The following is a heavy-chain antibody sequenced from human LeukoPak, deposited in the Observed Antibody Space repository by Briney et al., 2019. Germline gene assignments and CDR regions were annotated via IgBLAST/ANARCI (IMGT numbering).Heavy chain of an antibody. V-gene: IGHV3-7*01. CDR1: GFTFSNSW. CDR2: INRDGSTK. CDR3: TRDTEGSLDY. D-gene: IGHD1-26*01. Sequence: GGSLRLSCAASGFTFSNSWMAWVRQAPGKGLQWVANINRDGSTKHYSDSLKGRFTISRDNPKNSLYLQMNNLRADDTAVYYCTRDTEGSLDYWGQGILVTVAS. J-gene: IGHJ4*02.